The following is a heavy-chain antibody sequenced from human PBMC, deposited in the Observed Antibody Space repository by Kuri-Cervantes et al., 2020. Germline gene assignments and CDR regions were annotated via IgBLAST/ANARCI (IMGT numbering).Heavy chain of an antibody. Sequence: GGSLRLSCVASGFTFSDHWMHWVRQAPGKGLEWVSHVNLDGTNYGTTTIYADSVKGRFTISRDNAKNSLYLQMNSLRAEDTALYYCAKDIHRSSSNYMDVWGKGTTVTVSS. V-gene: IGHV3-74*01. CDR2: VNLDGTNYGTTT. CDR1: GFTFSDHW. CDR3: AKDIHRSSSNYMDV. D-gene: IGHD6-6*01. J-gene: IGHJ6*03.